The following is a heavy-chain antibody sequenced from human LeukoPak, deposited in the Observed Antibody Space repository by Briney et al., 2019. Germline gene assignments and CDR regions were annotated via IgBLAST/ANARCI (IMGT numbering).Heavy chain of an antibody. CDR2: IYTSGST. J-gene: IGHJ3*02. Sequence: SETLSLTCTVSGGSISSYYWSWIRQPAGKGLEWIGRIYTSGSTNYNPSLKSRVTMSVDTSKNQFSLKLSSVTAADTAVYYCARGHRFRESAHAFDIWGQGTMVTVSS. D-gene: IGHD3-10*01. CDR3: ARGHRFRESAHAFDI. CDR1: GGSISSYY. V-gene: IGHV4-4*07.